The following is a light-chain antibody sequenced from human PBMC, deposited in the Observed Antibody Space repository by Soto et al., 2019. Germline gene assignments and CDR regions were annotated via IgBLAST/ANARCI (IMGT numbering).Light chain of an antibody. Sequence: DVVMTQSPLSLPVILGQPAPISCRSSQSLVYSDGNAYLSWFHQRPGQSPRRLIYKVSNRDSGVPDRFSGSGSGSVFSLKISRVEAEDVGVYYCMQDTHWPITFGHGTRLELK. CDR2: KVS. CDR3: MQDTHWPIT. J-gene: IGKJ5*01. V-gene: IGKV2-30*01. CDR1: QSLVYSDGNAY.